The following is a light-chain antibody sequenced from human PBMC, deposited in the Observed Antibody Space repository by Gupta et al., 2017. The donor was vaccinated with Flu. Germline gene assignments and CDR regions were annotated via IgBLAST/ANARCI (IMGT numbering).Light chain of an antibody. CDR1: QSIGSG. CDR2: YAS. J-gene: IGKJ2*01. Sequence: PDFQSVTPKEKVTITCRASQSIGSGLHWYQQRPGQSPKVLVNYASQSVSGVPSRFSGSGSGTDFALTINSVEAEDAATYYCQQSSGLPYTFGQGTKLEIK. CDR3: QQSSGLPYT. V-gene: IGKV6-21*01.